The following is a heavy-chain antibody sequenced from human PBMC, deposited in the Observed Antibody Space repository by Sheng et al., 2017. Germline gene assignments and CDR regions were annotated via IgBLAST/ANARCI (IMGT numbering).Heavy chain of an antibody. CDR1: GGSFSGYY. D-gene: IGHD3-10*01. J-gene: IGHJ4*02. Sequence: QVQLQQWGAGLLKPSETLSLTCAVYGGSFSGYYWSWIRQPPREGGWSGLGKVNHSGSTNYNPSLKSRVTISVDTSKNQFSLKLSSVTAADTAVYYCARRPRGVKGFDYWGQGTLVTVSS. V-gene: IGHV4-34*01. CDR2: VNHSGST. CDR3: ARRPRGVKGFDY.